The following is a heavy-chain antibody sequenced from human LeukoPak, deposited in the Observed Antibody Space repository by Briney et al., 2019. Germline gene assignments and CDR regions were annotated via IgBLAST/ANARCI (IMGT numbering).Heavy chain of an antibody. J-gene: IGHJ4*02. CDR2: INAGNGNT. Sequence: ASVKVSCKASGYTFTSYAMHWVRQAPGQRLEWMGWINAGNGNTKYSQEFQGRVTITRDTSASTAYMELSSLRSEDMAVYCCARGYSGSYYLFDYWGQGTLVTVSS. CDR3: ARGYSGSYYLFDY. V-gene: IGHV1-3*03. CDR1: GYTFTSYA. D-gene: IGHD1-26*01.